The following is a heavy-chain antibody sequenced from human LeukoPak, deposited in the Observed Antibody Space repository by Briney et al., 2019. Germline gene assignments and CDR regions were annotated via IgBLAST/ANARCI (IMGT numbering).Heavy chain of an antibody. J-gene: IGHJ4*02. Sequence: PSQTLSLTCAVSGGSISSGGYYWSWIRQPPGKGLEWIGYIYYSGGTNYNPSLKSRVTLSIDKSKNQFSLKLRSVTAADTAVYYCARRKPIGATFDYWGQGTLVTVSS. V-gene: IGHV4-61*08. CDR3: ARRKPIGATFDY. CDR2: IYYSGGT. D-gene: IGHD1-26*01. CDR1: GGSISSGGYY.